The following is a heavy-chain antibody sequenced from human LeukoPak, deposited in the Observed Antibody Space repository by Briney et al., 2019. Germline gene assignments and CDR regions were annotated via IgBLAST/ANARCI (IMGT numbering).Heavy chain of an antibody. V-gene: IGHV1-2*02. CDR1: GPTFTDFY. J-gene: IGHJ5*02. CDR2: INPKSGGT. D-gene: IGHD1-20*01. Sequence: GASVKLSCKASGPTFTDFYMHWVRQAPGQGLEWMGWINPKSGGTKYAQKFQDTVTMTRDTSINTAYLEVSSLRSDDTAVYYCARAGISASGEFDPWGQGTLVTVSS. CDR3: ARAGISASGEFDP.